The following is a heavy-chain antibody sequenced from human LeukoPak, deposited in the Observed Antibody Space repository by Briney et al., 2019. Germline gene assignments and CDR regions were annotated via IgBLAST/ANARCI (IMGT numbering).Heavy chain of an antibody. J-gene: IGHJ5*02. CDR2: INHSGST. D-gene: IGHD3-10*01. CDR3: ARHRMVRGVMVLGNWFDP. V-gene: IGHV4-34*01. Sequence: SETLPLTCAVYGGSFSGYYWSWIRQPPGKGLEWVGEINHSGSTNYNPSLKSRVTISVDTPKNQFSLKLSSVTAADTAVYYCARHRMVRGVMVLGNWFDPWGQGTLVTVSS. CDR1: GGSFSGYY.